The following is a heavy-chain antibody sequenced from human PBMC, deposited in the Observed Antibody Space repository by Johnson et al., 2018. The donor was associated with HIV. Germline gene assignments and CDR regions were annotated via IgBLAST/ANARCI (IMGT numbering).Heavy chain of an antibody. D-gene: IGHD1-26*01. V-gene: IGHV3-20*04. CDR3: ARGDGGSTDAFDI. CDR1: GFTFDDYA. J-gene: IGHJ3*02. Sequence: VQLVESGGGVVRPGGSLRLSCAASGFTFDDYAMSWVRQGPRKGLEWVSEIDTAGDTYYPGSVKGRFTTSRDNAKNSLYLQMNSLRAEDTALYYCARGDGGSTDAFDIWGQGTMVTVSS. CDR2: IDTAGDT.